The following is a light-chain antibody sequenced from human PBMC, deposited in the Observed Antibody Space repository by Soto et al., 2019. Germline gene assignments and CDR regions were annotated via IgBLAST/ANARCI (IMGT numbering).Light chain of an antibody. J-gene: IGLJ3*02. V-gene: IGLV2-14*03. CDR3: SSGTRSATVV. CDR1: SSDIGSYNH. CDR2: DVS. Sequence: QSALTQPASVSGSPGQSIAISCTGTSSDIGSYNHVSWYQQHPGKVPKLLIYDVSSRPSGVSNRFSGSKSGNTASLTISGLEAEDEAYYYCSSGTRSATVVFGGGTKLTVL.